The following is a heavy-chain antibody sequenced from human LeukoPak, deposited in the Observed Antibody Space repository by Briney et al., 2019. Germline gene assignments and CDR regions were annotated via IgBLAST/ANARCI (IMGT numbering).Heavy chain of an antibody. Sequence: PGGSLRLSCAASGFTFSSYSMNWVRQAPGKGLEWVSSISSSWTYIYYADSVKGRFTISRDNAKNSLYLQMNSLRAEDTAVYYCAATAMDPYYFDYWGQGTLVTVSS. CDR1: GFTFSSYS. V-gene: IGHV3-21*01. CDR3: AATAMDPYYFDY. J-gene: IGHJ4*02. CDR2: ISSSWTYI. D-gene: IGHD5-18*01.